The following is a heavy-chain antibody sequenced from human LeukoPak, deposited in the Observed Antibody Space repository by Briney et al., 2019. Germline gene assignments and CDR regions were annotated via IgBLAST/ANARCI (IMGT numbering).Heavy chain of an antibody. J-gene: IGHJ2*01. V-gene: IGHV3-33*06. D-gene: IGHD6-6*01. CDR2: IWYDGSKA. CDR3: AKEVPAARSYWYFDL. CDR1: GFTFSHYG. Sequence: PGGSLRLSCAASGFTFSHYGMHWVRLAPGKGLEWVSAIWYDGSKAYSADSVKGRFTISRDNSKNTLYLQMNSLRAEDTAVYYCAKEVPAARSYWYFDLWGRGTLVTVSS.